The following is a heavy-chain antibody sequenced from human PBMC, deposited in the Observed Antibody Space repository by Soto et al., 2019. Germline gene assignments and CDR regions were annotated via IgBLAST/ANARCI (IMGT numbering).Heavy chain of an antibody. CDR2: IWHDGINK. D-gene: IGHD2-15*01. Sequence: QVQLVESGGGVVQPGRSLRLSCAASGFTFSNNGMHWVRQAPGKGLEWVAVIWHDGINKYYADSVKGRFIISRDNSQNSVYLQMNSLRAEYTAVYYCARDRVQMVDGLDVWGQGTTVTVSS. CDR3: ARDRVQMVDGLDV. V-gene: IGHV3-33*01. CDR1: GFTFSNNG. J-gene: IGHJ6*02.